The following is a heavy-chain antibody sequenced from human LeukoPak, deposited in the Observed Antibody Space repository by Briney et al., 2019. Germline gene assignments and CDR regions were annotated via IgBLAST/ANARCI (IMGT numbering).Heavy chain of an antibody. CDR3: ARLPGAVVAATPYYYYYGMDV. D-gene: IGHD2-15*01. CDR2: IYYSGST. CDR1: GGSISSYY. V-gene: IGHV4-59*01. Sequence: SETLSLTCTVSGGSISSYYWSWIRQPPGKGLEWIGYIYYSGSTNYNPSLKSRVTISVDTSKNQFSPKLSSVTAADTAVYYCARLPGAVVAATPYYYYYGMDVWGQGTTVTVSS. J-gene: IGHJ6*02.